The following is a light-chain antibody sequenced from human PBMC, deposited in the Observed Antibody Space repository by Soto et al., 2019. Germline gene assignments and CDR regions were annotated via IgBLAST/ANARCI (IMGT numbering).Light chain of an antibody. V-gene: IGLV2-14*01. Sequence: SVLTQPAPVSGSPGQSITISCVGTSSDIGDYNYVSWYQQHPGKVPKVIIYDVSNRPSGVSYRFSATKSGNTASLTISGLQAEDEADYYCCSYTRSGTLIFGTGTKVTVL. CDR3: CSYTRSGTLI. CDR1: SSDIGDYNY. J-gene: IGLJ1*01. CDR2: DVS.